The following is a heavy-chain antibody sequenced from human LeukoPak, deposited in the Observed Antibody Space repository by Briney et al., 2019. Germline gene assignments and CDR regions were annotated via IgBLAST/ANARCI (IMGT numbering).Heavy chain of an antibody. V-gene: IGHV3-64D*09. CDR2: NSSKGGST. D-gene: IGHD6-19*01. CDR1: GFTFSSYD. CDR3: VNTSGWCS. Sequence: GGTLRLPCSASGFTFSSYDMHWVRRAPGKGREYVSANSSKGGSTDDADTVKGRFTISRDNSKNTLYLQMSSLRAEDTAVYYCVNTSGWCSGGQGTRITVSS. J-gene: IGHJ4*02.